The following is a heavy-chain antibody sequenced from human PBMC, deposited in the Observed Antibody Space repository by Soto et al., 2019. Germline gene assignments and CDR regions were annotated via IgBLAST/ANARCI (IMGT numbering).Heavy chain of an antibody. CDR2: IIPIFGTA. CDR1: GGTFSSYA. J-gene: IGHJ6*02. V-gene: IGHV1-69*12. D-gene: IGHD3-10*01. Sequence: QVQLVQSGAEVKKPGSSVKVSCKASGGTFSSYAISWVRQAPGLGLEWMGGIIPIFGTADYAQKFQGRVTITGDESTSTAYMELSSLRSEDTAVYYCATMKGGSQYYYYGLDVWGQGTTVTVSS. CDR3: ATMKGGSQYYYYGLDV.